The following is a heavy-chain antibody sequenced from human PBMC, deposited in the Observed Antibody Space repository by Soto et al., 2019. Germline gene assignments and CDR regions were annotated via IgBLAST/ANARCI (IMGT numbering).Heavy chain of an antibody. Sequence: QVQLEQSGAEVKKPGASVKVSCKASGGTLSDHGVAWLRQAPGQGLEWMGGTIPVFNTAKYAQKFQGRVTVTADKFTNIAYMELSSLRSEDTAFYFCARVVYGSGNYYTGPSAFDICGQGTMVIVSS. CDR3: ARVVYGSGNYYTGPSAFDI. D-gene: IGHD3-10*01. V-gene: IGHV1-69*06. CDR2: TIPVFNTA. J-gene: IGHJ3*02. CDR1: GGTLSDHG.